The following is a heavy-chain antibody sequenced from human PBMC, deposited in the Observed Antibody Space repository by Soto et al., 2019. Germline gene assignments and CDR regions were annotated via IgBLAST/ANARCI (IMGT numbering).Heavy chain of an antibody. CDR3: ARDTRNSFDY. CDR1: GLPFNTYF. CDR2: IIPYNGNT. D-gene: IGHD2-2*01. V-gene: IGHV1-18*01. Sequence: HVQLLQSGGELKKPGASVKVSCNTSGLPFNTYFISWVRHAPGQGLEWMGWIIPYNGNTKYGEKFQGRVTMTTDTITRTAYMELRNLRSDDTAVYYCARDTRNSFDYWGQGTLVTVSS. J-gene: IGHJ4*02.